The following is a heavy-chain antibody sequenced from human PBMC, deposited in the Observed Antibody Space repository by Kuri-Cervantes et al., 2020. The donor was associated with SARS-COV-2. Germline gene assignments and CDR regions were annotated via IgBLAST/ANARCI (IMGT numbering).Heavy chain of an antibody. CDR2: IYHSGST. V-gene: IGHV4-30-2*01. Sequence: LRLSCAVSGGSISSGGYSWSWIRQPPGKGLEWIGYIYHSGSTYYNPSLKSRVTISVDRSKNQFSLKLSSVTAADTAVYYCARQSMLSRSHEYWGQGTLVTVSA. CDR3: ARQSMLSRSHEY. J-gene: IGHJ4*02. CDR1: GGSISSGGYS. D-gene: IGHD3-16*01.